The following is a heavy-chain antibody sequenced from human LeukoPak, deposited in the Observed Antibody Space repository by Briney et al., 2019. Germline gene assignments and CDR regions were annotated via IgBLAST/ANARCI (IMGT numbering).Heavy chain of an antibody. CDR1: GFTFINAW. CDR3: AKDTGIVGATTWTYFDY. V-gene: IGHV3-53*01. Sequence: GGSLRLSCAASGFTFINAWMTWVRQAPGKGLEWVSVIYSGGSTYYADSVKGRFTISRDNSKNTLYLQMNSLRAEDTAVYYCAKDTGIVGATTWTYFDYWGQGTLVTVSS. CDR2: IYSGGST. J-gene: IGHJ4*02. D-gene: IGHD1-26*01.